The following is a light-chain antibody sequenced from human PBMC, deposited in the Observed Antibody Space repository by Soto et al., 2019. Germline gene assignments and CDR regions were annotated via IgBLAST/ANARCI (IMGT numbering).Light chain of an antibody. CDR3: CSFAGSYTSYV. J-gene: IGLJ1*01. V-gene: IGLV2-11*01. CDR1: SSDVGAYKY. Sequence: QPVLTQPRSVSGSPGQSVTISCTGTSSDVGAYKYVSWYQQHPGKAPKLMIYNGNTRPSGVPDRFSGSKSGDTASLTISGLQAEDDADYYCCSFAGSYTSYVFGTGTKVTVL. CDR2: NGN.